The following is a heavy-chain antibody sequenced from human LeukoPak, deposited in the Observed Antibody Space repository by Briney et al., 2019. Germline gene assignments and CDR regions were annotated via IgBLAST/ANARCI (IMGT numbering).Heavy chain of an antibody. CDR3: AKGAAAGKVGWFDP. CDR2: LTGYGGA. V-gene: IGHV3-23*01. Sequence: PGGSLRLSCEASGLSFTNYAMMWVRQAPGKGLQWISTLTGYGGAYYADSGEGRFIISRDISKNTMFLQMYSLRAEDTAVYYCAKGAAAGKVGWFDPWGQGTLVTVSS. J-gene: IGHJ5*02. D-gene: IGHD6-13*01. CDR1: GLSFTNYA.